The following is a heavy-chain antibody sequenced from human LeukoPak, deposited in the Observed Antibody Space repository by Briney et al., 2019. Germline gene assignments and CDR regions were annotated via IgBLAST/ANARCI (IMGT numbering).Heavy chain of an antibody. CDR1: GFTFSSNY. Sequence: GGSLRLSCAASGFTFSSNYMSWVRQAPGKGLEWVSGISWNSGSIGYADSVKGRFTISRDNAKNSLYLQMNSLRAEDTALYYCAKDIGYCSGGSCRHYYYYMDVWGKGSTVTVSS. V-gene: IGHV3-9*01. J-gene: IGHJ6*03. CDR3: AKDIGYCSGGSCRHYYYYMDV. CDR2: ISWNSGSI. D-gene: IGHD2-15*01.